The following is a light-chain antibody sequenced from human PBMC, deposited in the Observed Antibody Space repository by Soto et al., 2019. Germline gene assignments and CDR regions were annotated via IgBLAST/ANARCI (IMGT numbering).Light chain of an antibody. CDR3: QQYDTYST. J-gene: IGKJ5*01. CDR1: QSVSKW. CDR2: DAS. Sequence: DIQMTQSPSTLSASVGDRVTITRRASQSVSKWLAWYQQKPGKVPKLLIYDASNLESGVPSRFSGSGSGTSFTLTISSLQPDDFATYYCQQYDTYSTFGQGTRLEIK. V-gene: IGKV1-5*01.